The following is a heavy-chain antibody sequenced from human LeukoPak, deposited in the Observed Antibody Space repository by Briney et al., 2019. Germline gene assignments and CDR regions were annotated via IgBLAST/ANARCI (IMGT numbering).Heavy chain of an antibody. V-gene: IGHV1-18*01. Sequence: ASVKVSCKASGYTFTSYGISWVRQAPGQGLEWMGWISAYNGNTNYAQKLQGRVTMTTDTSTSTAYMELRSLRSDDTAVYYCARDKRFLEWLPAIDYWGQGTLVTVSS. J-gene: IGHJ4*02. CDR2: ISAYNGNT. CDR1: GYTFTSYG. CDR3: ARDKRFLEWLPAIDY. D-gene: IGHD3-3*01.